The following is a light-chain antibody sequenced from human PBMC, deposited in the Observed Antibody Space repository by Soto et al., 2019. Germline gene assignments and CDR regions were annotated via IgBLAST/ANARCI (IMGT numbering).Light chain of an antibody. V-gene: IGKV3-15*01. CDR2: GAS. J-gene: IGKJ1*01. CDR1: QSLSDT. CDR3: QQYRSWPRT. Sequence: EIVMTQSPATLSVSPGERATLSCRASQSLSDTLAWYQQKPGQAPSLLIYGASTRATGIPARFTASGSGTEFTLTISSLQSEDIAVYYCQQYRSWPRTFGQGTKVEIK.